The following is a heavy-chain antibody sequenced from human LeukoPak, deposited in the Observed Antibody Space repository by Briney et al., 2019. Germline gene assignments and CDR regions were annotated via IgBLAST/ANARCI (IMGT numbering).Heavy chain of an antibody. CDR3: AKDRYSSVWTFDY. D-gene: IGHD6-19*01. Sequence: GGTLRLSCAASGFTFSSYGMSWVRQAPGKGLEWVSAISGSGGSTYYADSVKGRFTISRDNSKNTLYLQVNSLRAEDTATYYCAKDRYSSVWTFDYWGQGTLVTVSS. J-gene: IGHJ4*02. CDR2: ISGSGGST. V-gene: IGHV3-23*01. CDR1: GFTFSSYG.